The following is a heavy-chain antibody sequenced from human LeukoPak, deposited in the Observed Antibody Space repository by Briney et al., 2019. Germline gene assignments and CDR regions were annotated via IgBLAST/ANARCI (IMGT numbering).Heavy chain of an antibody. D-gene: IGHD2-2*01. CDR2: INHSGST. J-gene: IGHJ4*02. V-gene: IGHV4-34*01. CDR3: ASPYCCSTSCYRGRFDY. CDR1: GGSFSGYY. Sequence: SETLSLTCAVYGGSFSGYYWSWIRQPPGKGLEWIGEINHSGSTNYNPSLKSRVTISVDTSKNQFSLKLSSVTAADTAVYYCASPYCCSTSCYRGRFDYWGQGTLVTVSS.